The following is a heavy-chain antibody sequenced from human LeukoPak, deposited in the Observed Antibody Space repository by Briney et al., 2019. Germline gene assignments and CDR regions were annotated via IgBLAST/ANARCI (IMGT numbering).Heavy chain of an antibody. V-gene: IGHV4-59*11. CDR3: ARDLGYCSSTSCHHDAFDI. D-gene: IGHD2-2*01. J-gene: IGHJ3*02. Sequence: SETLSLTCTVSGGSISSHYWSWIRQPPGKGLEWIGYIYYSGSTNCNPSLKSRVTISVDTSKNQFSLKLSSVTAADTAVYYCARDLGYCSSTSCHHDAFDIWGQGTMVTVSS. CDR2: IYYSGST. CDR1: GGSISSHY.